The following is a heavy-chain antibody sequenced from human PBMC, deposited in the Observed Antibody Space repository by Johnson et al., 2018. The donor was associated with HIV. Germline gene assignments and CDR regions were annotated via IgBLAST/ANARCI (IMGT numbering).Heavy chain of an antibody. D-gene: IGHD3-22*01. V-gene: IGHV3-30*14. CDR2: ISHDGRNQ. CDR1: GFTFSSYA. Sequence: QVQLVESGGGAVQPGRSLRLSCEASGFTFSSYAMHWVRQAPGKGLEWVAVISHDGRNQKYADSVKGRFTLSRDNSKKTLFLQMNSLRPEDTALYYCASPQSGVEPDYYDSSGYFRNDALDFWGQGTMVTVSS. J-gene: IGHJ3*01. CDR3: ASPQSGVEPDYYDSSGYFRNDALDF.